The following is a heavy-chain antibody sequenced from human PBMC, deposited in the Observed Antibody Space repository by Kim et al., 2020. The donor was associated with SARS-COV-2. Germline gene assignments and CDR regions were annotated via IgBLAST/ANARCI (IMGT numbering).Heavy chain of an antibody. V-gene: IGHV7-4-1*02. CDR3: ASSGRQQLPRYNWFDP. J-gene: IGHJ5*02. CDR2: INTNTGNP. D-gene: IGHD6-13*01. Sequence: ASVKVSCKASGYTFTSYAMNWVRQAPGQGLEWMGWINTNTGNPTYAQGFTGRFVFSLDTSVSTAYLQISSLKAEDTAVYYCASSGRQQLPRYNWFDPWGQGTLVTVSS. CDR1: GYTFTSYA.